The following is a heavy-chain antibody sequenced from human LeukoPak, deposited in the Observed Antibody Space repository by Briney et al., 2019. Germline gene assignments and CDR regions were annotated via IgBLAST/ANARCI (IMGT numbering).Heavy chain of an antibody. J-gene: IGHJ4*02. CDR3: ARTMLSWREFDC. V-gene: IGHV4-31*03. CDR1: GGSISSGGYY. D-gene: IGHD1-26*01. Sequence: ASETLSLTCTVSGGSISSGGYYWSWTRQHPGKGLEWIGYIYYSGSTYYNPSLKSRVTISVDTSKNQFSLKLSSVTAADTAVYYCARTMLSWREFDCWGQGTLVTVSS. CDR2: IYYSGST.